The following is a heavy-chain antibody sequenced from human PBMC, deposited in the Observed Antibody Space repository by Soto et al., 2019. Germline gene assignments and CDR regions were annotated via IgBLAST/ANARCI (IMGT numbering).Heavy chain of an antibody. Sequence: SETLSLTCTVSGGSTDSGDYYWSWIRQPPGKGLEWIGYISYSRSTFYNPSLQSRLTISLVTSKNQFSLELTSVTAADTAVYYCARAGWSYSWFDPWGQGTLVTVSS. J-gene: IGHJ5*02. CDR3: ARAGWSYSWFDP. CDR2: ISYSRST. CDR1: GGSTDSGDYY. D-gene: IGHD2-15*01. V-gene: IGHV4-30-4*01.